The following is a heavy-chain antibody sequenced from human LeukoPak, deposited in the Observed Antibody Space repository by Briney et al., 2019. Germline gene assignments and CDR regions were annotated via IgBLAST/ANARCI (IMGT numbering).Heavy chain of an antibody. J-gene: IGHJ4*02. V-gene: IGHV4-59*01. CDR2: IYYSGST. CDR1: GGSISTYY. D-gene: IGHD4-11*01. Sequence: SETLSLTCTVSGGSISTYYWSWIRQPPGKGLEWIGYIYYSGSTNYNPSLKSRVTISVDMSKNQFSLKLSSVAAADTAVYYCARDYSNYFDCWGQGTLVTVSS. CDR3: ARDYSNYFDC.